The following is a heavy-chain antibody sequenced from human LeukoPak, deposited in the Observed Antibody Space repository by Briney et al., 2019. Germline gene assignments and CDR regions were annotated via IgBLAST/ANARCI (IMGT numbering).Heavy chain of an antibody. J-gene: IGHJ2*01. V-gene: IGHV3-21*01. D-gene: IGHD3-22*01. Sequence: PGESLRLSCAASGFTFNMYSMNWVRQAPGKGLGWVSSISSSSSYIYYADSVKGRFTISRDNAKNSLYLQMNSLRAEDTAVYYCARDVYDTTGYVYWYFDLWGRGTLVTVSS. CDR2: ISSSSSYI. CDR1: GFTFNMYS. CDR3: ARDVYDTTGYVYWYFDL.